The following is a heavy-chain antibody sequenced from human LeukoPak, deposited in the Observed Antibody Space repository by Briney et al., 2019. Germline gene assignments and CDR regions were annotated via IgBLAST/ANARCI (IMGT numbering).Heavy chain of an antibody. J-gene: IGHJ6*03. D-gene: IGHD6-6*01. Sequence: SETLSLTCAVYGGSFSGYYWSWIRQLPGKGLEWIGEINHSGSTNYNPSLKSRVTISVDTSKNQFSLKLSSVTAADTAVYYCARGGGSSSYYYYMDVWGKGTTVTVSS. V-gene: IGHV4-34*01. CDR1: GGSFSGYY. CDR3: ARGGGSSSYYYYMDV. CDR2: INHSGST.